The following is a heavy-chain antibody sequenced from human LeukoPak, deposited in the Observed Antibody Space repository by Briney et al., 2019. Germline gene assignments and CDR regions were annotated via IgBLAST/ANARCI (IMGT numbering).Heavy chain of an antibody. V-gene: IGHV4-39*07. D-gene: IGHD1-26*01. CDR1: GGSISSSSYY. Sequence: PSETLSLTCTVSGGSISSSSYYWGWIRQPPGKGLEWIGSIYYSGSTNYNPSLKSRVTISVDTSKNQFSLKLSSVTAADTAVYYCARGGIVGAPIDYWGQGTLVTVSS. CDR2: IYYSGST. J-gene: IGHJ4*02. CDR3: ARGGIVGAPIDY.